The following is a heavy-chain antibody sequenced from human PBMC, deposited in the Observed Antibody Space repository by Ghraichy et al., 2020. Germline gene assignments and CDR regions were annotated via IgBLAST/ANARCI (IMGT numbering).Heavy chain of an antibody. CDR1: GGSFSGYY. J-gene: IGHJ4*02. CDR3: ARGQSGSYFRAYYFDF. CDR2: INHSGST. Sequence: SETLSLTCAVYGGSFSGYYWSWIRQPPGKGLEWIGEINHSGSTNYNPSLKSRVTISVDTSRNQFSLNLSSLTAGDTAVYYCARGQSGSYFRAYYFDFWAQGALVTVSS. V-gene: IGHV4-34*01. D-gene: IGHD1-26*01.